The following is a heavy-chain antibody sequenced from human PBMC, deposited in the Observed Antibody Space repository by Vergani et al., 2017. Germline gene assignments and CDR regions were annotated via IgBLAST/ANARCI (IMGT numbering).Heavy chain of an antibody. CDR1: GFTFSSYA. J-gene: IGHJ4*02. Sequence: QVQLVESGGGVVQPGRSLRLSCAASGFTFSSYAMHWVRQAPGKGLEWVAVISYDGSKKYYADSVKGRFTISRDNSKNTLYLQMNSLRAEDTAVYYCASGFYNWGQGTLVTVSS. CDR2: ISYDGSKK. D-gene: IGHD3-10*01. CDR3: ASGFYN. V-gene: IGHV3-30-3*01.